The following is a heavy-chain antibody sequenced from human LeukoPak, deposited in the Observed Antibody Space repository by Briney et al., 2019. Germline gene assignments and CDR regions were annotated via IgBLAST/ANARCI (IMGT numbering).Heavy chain of an antibody. Sequence: PGGPLRLSCAASGFTVSNNYMSWVRQAPGKGLEWVSVIHSGGTTNYADSVQGRFTISRDNSKTTVYLHMNSLRAEDTAVYYCARVKLWWELRGRMYYFDYWGQGTLVTVSS. J-gene: IGHJ4*02. CDR3: ARVKLWWELRGRMYYFDY. V-gene: IGHV3-53*01. D-gene: IGHD1-26*01. CDR1: GFTVSNNY. CDR2: IHSGGTT.